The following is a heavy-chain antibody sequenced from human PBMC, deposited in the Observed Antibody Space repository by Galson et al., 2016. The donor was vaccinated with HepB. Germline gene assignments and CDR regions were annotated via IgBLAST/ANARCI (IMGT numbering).Heavy chain of an antibody. CDR2: VSGSGYST. D-gene: IGHD6-13*01. Sequence: SLRLSCAASGFTFSSYGMSWVRQAPGKGLEWVSAVSGSGYSTYYADSVKGRFTISRDNSKNTLYLHMNSLRVEDTAVYHCVKDLQWSSSIGWGWFDPWGQGTLVTVSS. CDR1: GFTFSSYG. J-gene: IGHJ5*02. V-gene: IGHV3-23*01. CDR3: VKDLQWSSSIGWGWFDP.